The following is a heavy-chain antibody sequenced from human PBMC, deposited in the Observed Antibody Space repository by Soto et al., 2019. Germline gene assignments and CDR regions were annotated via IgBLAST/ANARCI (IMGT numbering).Heavy chain of an antibody. V-gene: IGHV1-18*01. J-gene: IGHJ3*02. D-gene: IGHD1-26*01. CDR2: ISAYNGNT. CDR3: ARPMGIVVITPGGDAFDI. Sequence: ASVKVSCKASGYTFTSYGISLVRQAPGQGLEWMGWISAYNGNTNYAQKLQGRVTMTTDTSTSTAYMELRSLRSDDTAVYYCARPMGIVVITPGGDAFDIWGQGTMVTVSS. CDR1: GYTFTSYG.